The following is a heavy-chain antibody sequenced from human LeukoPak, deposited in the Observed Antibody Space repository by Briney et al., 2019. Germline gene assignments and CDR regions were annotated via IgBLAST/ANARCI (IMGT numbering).Heavy chain of an antibody. CDR2: INHSGST. J-gene: IGHJ4*02. D-gene: IGHD6-19*01. Sequence: PSETLSLTCAVYGGSFSGYYWSWIRQPPGKGLEWIGEINHSGSTNYNPSLKSRVTISVDMSKNHFSLRLSSVTDADTAMYYCARGTLYSGWSYYFDYWGQGSQVTVSS. V-gene: IGHV4-34*01. CDR1: GGSFSGYY. CDR3: ARGTLYSGWSYYFDY.